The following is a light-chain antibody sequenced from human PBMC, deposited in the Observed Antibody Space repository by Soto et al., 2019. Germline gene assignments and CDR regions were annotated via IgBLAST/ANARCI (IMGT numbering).Light chain of an antibody. CDR1: QSADSN. V-gene: IGKV3-15*01. CDR2: GAS. J-gene: IGKJ1*01. CDR3: QQYNNWPRT. Sequence: EIVMTQSPATLSVSPGERATLSCRASQSADSNLAWYQQKPGQAPRLLIYGASTRATGIPARFSGSGSGTEFTLTISSLQSEDFAVYYCQQYNNWPRTFGQGTKVEIK.